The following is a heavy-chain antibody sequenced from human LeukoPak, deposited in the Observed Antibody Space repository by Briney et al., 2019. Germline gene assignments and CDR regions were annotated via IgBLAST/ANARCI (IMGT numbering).Heavy chain of an antibody. CDR3: ARESGSYLWRSWLNP. J-gene: IGHJ5*02. CDR2: IYYSGST. D-gene: IGHD3-16*01. V-gene: IGHV4-39*07. Sequence: SETLSLTCTVSGGSISSSSYYWGWIRQPPGKGLEWIGSIYYSGSTYYNPSLKSRVTISVDTSKNQFSLKLTSVTAADTAVYYCARESGSYLWRSWLNPWGQGTLVTVSS. CDR1: GGSISSSSYY.